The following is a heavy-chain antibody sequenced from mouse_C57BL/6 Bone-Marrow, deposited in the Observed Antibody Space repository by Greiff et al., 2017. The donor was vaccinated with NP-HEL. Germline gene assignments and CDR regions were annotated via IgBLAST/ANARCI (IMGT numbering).Heavy chain of an antibody. D-gene: IGHD2-12*01. Sequence: EVMLVESGGDLVKPGGPLKLSCAASGFTFSSYGMSWVRQTPDKRLEWVATISSGGSYTYYPDSVKGRFTISRDNAKNTLYLQMSSLKSEDTAMYYCASPIRRLYAMDYWGQGTSVTVSS. V-gene: IGHV5-6*01. J-gene: IGHJ4*01. CDR2: ISSGGSYT. CDR1: GFTFSSYG. CDR3: ASPIRRLYAMDY.